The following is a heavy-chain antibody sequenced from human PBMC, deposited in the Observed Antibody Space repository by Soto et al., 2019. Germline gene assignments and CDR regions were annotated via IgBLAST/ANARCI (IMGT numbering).Heavy chain of an antibody. CDR1: GYSITSDYY. V-gene: IGHV4-38-2*01. CDR3: AKKGYYPSGKINLFDS. Sequence: SETLSLTCAVSGYSITSDYYWGWIRQPPGKGLEWIGSIYSGSAYYNPSLKSRVTISVDTSKNQFSLRLTSVTAADTAMYYCAKKGYYPSGKINLFDSWGQGTLVTVSS. J-gene: IGHJ4*02. CDR2: IYSGSA. D-gene: IGHD3-10*01.